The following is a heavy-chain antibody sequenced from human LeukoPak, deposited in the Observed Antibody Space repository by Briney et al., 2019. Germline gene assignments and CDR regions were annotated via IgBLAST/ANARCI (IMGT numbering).Heavy chain of an antibody. D-gene: IGHD6-6*01. CDR2: ISTSGDNT. Sequence: GGSLRLSCAASGFTFSSYAMSWVRQAPGKGLEWVSGISTSGDNTYYADSVKGRFTISRDNSKNTLYLQMNSLRAEDTAVYYCAKEGYSTSSGYFDCWGQGTLVTVSS. V-gene: IGHV3-23*01. CDR3: AKEGYSTSSGYFDC. CDR1: GFTFSSYA. J-gene: IGHJ4*02.